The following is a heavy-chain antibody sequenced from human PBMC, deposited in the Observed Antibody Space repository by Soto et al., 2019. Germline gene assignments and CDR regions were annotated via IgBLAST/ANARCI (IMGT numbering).Heavy chain of an antibody. Sequence: QVQLVESGGGVVQPGRSLRLSCAASGFTFSTYAMHWVRQAPGKGLEWVALISYDGSNKYYADSVKGRFTISRDTSKNTLYLQMNSLRADDTAVYYCARAGGLLLDSWGQGTLVTVSS. V-gene: IGHV3-30-3*01. CDR3: ARAGGLLLDS. CDR1: GFTFSTYA. J-gene: IGHJ4*02. CDR2: ISYDGSNK. D-gene: IGHD6-25*01.